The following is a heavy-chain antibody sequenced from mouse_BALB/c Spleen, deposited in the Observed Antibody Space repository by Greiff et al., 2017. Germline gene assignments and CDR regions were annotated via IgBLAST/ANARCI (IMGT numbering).Heavy chain of an antibody. CDR2: INPSNGGT. CDR3: TRGTTATWFAY. V-gene: IGHV1S81*02. CDR1: GYTFTSYY. D-gene: IGHD1-2*01. Sequence: QVQLQQSGAELVKPGASVKLSCKASGYTFTSYYMYWVKQRPGQGLEWIGEINPSNGGTNFNEKFKSKATLTVDKSSSTAYMQLSSLTSEDSAVYYCTRGTTATWFAYWGQGTLVTVSA. J-gene: IGHJ3*01.